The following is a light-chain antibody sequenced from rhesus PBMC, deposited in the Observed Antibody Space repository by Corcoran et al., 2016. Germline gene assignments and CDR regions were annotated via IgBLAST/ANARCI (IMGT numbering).Light chain of an antibody. V-gene: IGKV1-22*01. CDR3: EKYKSRPWT. J-gene: IGKJ1*01. Sequence: DIQMTQSPSSLSASVGDTVTITCRARQSISTWLAWYQQVPGKTPKLLIYKAASLQSGVPSRFIGTGSRTDCTLTISRVQSEDFATYYCEKYKSRPWTFGQGTKVDIK. CDR1: QSISTW. CDR2: KAA.